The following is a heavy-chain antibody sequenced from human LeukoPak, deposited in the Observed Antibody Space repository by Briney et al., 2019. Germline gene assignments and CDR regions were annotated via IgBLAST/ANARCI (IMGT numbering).Heavy chain of an antibody. Sequence: SETLSLTCTVCGGSISSGGYYWSWVRQHPGKGLEWIGYIYYSGSTYYNPSLKSRVSISVDTSKNQFSLKLSSVTAADTAVYYCARVENVIYYDSRAGAFDIWGQGTMVTVSS. CDR2: IYYSGST. CDR1: GGSISSGGYY. CDR3: ARVENVIYYDSRAGAFDI. D-gene: IGHD3-22*01. J-gene: IGHJ3*02. V-gene: IGHV4-31*03.